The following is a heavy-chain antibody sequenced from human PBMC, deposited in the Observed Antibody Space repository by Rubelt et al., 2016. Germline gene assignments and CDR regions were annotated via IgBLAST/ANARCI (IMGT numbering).Heavy chain of an antibody. CDR3: ARGRTGGSRAASY. V-gene: IGHV4-34*01. CDR1: GESFSGYY. D-gene: IGHD6-25*01. CDR2: INHSGST. Sequence: QVQLQQWGAGLLKPSETLSLTCAVYGESFSGYYWSWIRQPPVKGLEWIGEINHSGSTNYNPSLKSRVTISVDTSKNQFSLQLGSVTAADTAGYYCARGRTGGSRAASYWGQGTLVTVSS. J-gene: IGHJ4*02.